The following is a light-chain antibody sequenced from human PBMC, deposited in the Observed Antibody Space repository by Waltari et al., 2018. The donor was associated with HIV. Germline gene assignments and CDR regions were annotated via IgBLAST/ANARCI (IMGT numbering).Light chain of an antibody. V-gene: IGLV3-10*01. J-gene: IGLJ3*02. CDR1: SLPKTY. Sequence: SYDLSQPPPASVSSGQTARITCSGDSLPKTYTSCYQQKSAQAPVLVISVNTKRPSGIPGRFSGSSAGTVATLTSGGAQVEDEADYYCYSTDSSGNHRVFGGGTKLTVL. CDR3: YSTDSSGNHRV. CDR2: VNT.